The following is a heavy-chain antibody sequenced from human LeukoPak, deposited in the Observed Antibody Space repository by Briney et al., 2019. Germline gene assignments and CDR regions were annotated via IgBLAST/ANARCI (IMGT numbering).Heavy chain of an antibody. Sequence: GRSLRPSCAASGFTFSSYAMHWVRQAPGKGLEWVAVISYDGSNKYYADSVKGRFTISRDNSKNTLYLQMNSLRAEDTAVYYCARDLGFGESFDYWGQGTLVTVSS. D-gene: IGHD3-10*01. V-gene: IGHV3-30-3*01. J-gene: IGHJ4*02. CDR3: ARDLGFGESFDY. CDR2: ISYDGSNK. CDR1: GFTFSSYA.